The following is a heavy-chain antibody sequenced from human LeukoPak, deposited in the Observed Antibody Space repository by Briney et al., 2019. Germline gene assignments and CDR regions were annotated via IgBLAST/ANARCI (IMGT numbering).Heavy chain of an antibody. CDR1: GGSISSSSYY. Sequence: SETLSLTCTVSGGSISSSSYYWGWIRQPPGKGLEWIGSIYYSRSTYYDPSLKSRVTISVDTSKNQFSLKLSSVTAADTAVYYCASAYSSSEQYSYYYYGMDVWGQGTTVTVSS. D-gene: IGHD6-13*01. CDR3: ASAYSSSEQYSYYYYGMDV. J-gene: IGHJ6*02. CDR2: IYYSRST. V-gene: IGHV4-39*07.